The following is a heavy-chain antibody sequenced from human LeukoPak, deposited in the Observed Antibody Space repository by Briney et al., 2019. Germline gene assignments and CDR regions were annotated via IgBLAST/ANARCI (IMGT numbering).Heavy chain of an antibody. CDR3: ARSGSYGPLFDP. CDR2: ISSSSSYI. Sequence: GGSLRLSCAASGFTVSSNYMSWVRQAPGKGLEWVSSISSSSSYIYYADSVKGRFTISRDNAKNSLYLQMNSLRAEDTAVYYCARSGSYGPLFDPWGQGTLVTVSS. V-gene: IGHV3-21*01. J-gene: IGHJ5*02. CDR1: GFTVSSNY. D-gene: IGHD1-26*01.